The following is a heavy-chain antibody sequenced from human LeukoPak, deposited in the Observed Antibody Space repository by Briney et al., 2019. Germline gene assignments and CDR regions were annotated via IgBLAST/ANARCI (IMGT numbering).Heavy chain of an antibody. V-gene: IGHV1-2*02. CDR2: INPNSGGT. D-gene: IGHD6-19*01. Sequence: ASVKVSCKASGYTFTGYYIHWVRQAPGQGLEWMGWINPNSGGTKYAQKFQSRVTMTRDTSISTAYMGLSRLRSDDTAVYYCAKGRVVAGTKSLTYNWFDPWGQGTLVTVSS. CDR1: GYTFTGYY. J-gene: IGHJ5*02. CDR3: AKGRVVAGTKSLTYNWFDP.